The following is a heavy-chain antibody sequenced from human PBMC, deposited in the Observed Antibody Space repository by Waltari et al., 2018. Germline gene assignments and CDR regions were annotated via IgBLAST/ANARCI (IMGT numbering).Heavy chain of an antibody. J-gene: IGHJ3*02. D-gene: IGHD3-22*01. V-gene: IGHV3-30*01. CDR1: GFTFSNYV. CDR2: ISDDGSNK. Sequence: QVQLVESGGGVVQPGRSLRLSCAASGFTFSNYVLHWVRQAPGKGLGWVAVISDDGSNKYYADSVKGRFTISRDNSKNTLYLQFNSLRTEDTAVYYCARDDLTYYYDNNVPARAFDIWGQGTMVTVSS. CDR3: ARDDLTYYYDNNVPARAFDI.